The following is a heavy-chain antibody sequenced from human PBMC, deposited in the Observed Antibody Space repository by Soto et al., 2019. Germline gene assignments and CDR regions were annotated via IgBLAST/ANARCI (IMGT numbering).Heavy chain of an antibody. J-gene: IGHJ6*02. CDR3: ARDQYYYESSGYGSSFGMDV. V-gene: IGHV4-30-4*01. CDR1: GGSISSGDHY. CDR2: IYHSGNT. D-gene: IGHD3-22*01. Sequence: PSETLSLTCTVSGGSISSGDHYWSWIRQSPGRGLEWLGYIYHSGNTYYNPSLKSRVSISIDTSKNQFSLKLRSVTAADTAVYYCARDQYYYESSGYGSSFGMDVWGQGTTVTVSS.